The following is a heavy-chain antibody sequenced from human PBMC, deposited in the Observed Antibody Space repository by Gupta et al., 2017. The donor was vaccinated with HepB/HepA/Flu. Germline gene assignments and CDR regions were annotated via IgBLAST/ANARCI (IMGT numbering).Heavy chain of an antibody. D-gene: IGHD5/OR15-5a*01. CDR2: ISASGGST. CDR1: GFTFAHYA. J-gene: IGHJ4*02. Sequence: DVQLLDSGGGLVQPGGSRRPPCPPLGFTFAHYALIWVRQAPGLGLEWVSAISASGGSTYYADSVKGRFTISRDNIKNTLYLYMTSLRAEDTAVYSCAKESTSVPTDSWGQGTLVTVSS. CDR3: AKESTSVPTDS. V-gene: IGHV3-23*01.